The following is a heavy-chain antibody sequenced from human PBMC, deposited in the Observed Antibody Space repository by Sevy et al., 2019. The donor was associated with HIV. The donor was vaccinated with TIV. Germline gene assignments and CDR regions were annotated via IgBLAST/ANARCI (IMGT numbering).Heavy chain of an antibody. CDR3: AREIENSNGNDAIGL. CDR1: GYNFIDYY. Sequence: ASVKVSCRTSGYNFIDYYIHWVRQAPGQGLEWMARINPHSGVTKYAQNFQDRVTITRDTSISTAYMDLRRLKIDDTALYYYAREIENSNGNDAIGLWGQGTMVTVSS. CDR2: INPHSGVT. J-gene: IGHJ3*01. D-gene: IGHD3-22*01. V-gene: IGHV1-2*02.